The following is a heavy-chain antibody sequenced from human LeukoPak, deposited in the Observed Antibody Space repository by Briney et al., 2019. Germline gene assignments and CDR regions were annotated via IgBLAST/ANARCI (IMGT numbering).Heavy chain of an antibody. CDR1: GGPISGYY. CDR3: ARLRSPGDFDY. J-gene: IGHJ4*02. CDR2: IYYSGST. D-gene: IGHD1-26*01. Sequence: SETLSLTCTVSGGPISGYYWSWIRQPPGKRLEWIGYIYYSGSTNYNPSLKSRVTISVDTSKNQFSLRLNSVTAADTAMYYCARLRSPGDFDYWGQGTLVTVSS. V-gene: IGHV4-59*12.